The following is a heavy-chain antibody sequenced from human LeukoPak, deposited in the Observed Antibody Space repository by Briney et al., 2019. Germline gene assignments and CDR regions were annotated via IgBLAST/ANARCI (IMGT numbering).Heavy chain of an antibody. V-gene: IGHV3-66*02. D-gene: IGHD2-15*01. CDR2: LYSGGNT. CDR1: GFTVSSNY. CDR3: ATSYCSGGSCYPQYFQH. J-gene: IGHJ1*01. Sequence: GGSLRLSCAASGFTVSSNYMSWVRQAPGKGLEWVSLLYSGGNTYYADSAKGRFAISRDNSKNTLYLQMNSLRAEDTAVYYCATSYCSGGSCYPQYFQHWGQGTLVTVSS.